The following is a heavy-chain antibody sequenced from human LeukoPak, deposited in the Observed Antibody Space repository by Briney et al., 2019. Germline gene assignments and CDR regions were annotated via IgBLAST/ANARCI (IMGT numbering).Heavy chain of an antibody. CDR1: GFTFSSYA. CDR3: ARGRFNFDY. CDR2: IGNKVNTYTA. Sequence: GGSLRLSCAASGFTFSSYAMHWVRQAPGKGLEWVGRIGNKVNTYTAEYAASVKGRFTISRDDSKNSLYLQMNSLKTEDTAVYYCARGRFNFDYWGQGTLVTVSS. V-gene: IGHV3-72*01. J-gene: IGHJ4*02. D-gene: IGHD1-14*01.